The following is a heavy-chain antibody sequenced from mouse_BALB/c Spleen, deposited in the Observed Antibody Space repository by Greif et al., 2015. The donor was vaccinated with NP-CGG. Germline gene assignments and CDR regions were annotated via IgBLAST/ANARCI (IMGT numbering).Heavy chain of an antibody. J-gene: IGHJ1*01. CDR1: GFTFSSYA. CDR3: ARQDYYGYWYFDV. Sequence: DVKLVESGGGLVKTGGSLKLSCGASGFTFSSYAMSWVRQTPEKRLEWVATISSGGSYTYYPDSVKGRFTISRDNAKNTLYLQMSSLRSEDTAMYYCARQDYYGYWYFDVWGAGTTVTVSS. D-gene: IGHD1-1*01. CDR2: ISSGGSYT. V-gene: IGHV5-9-3*01.